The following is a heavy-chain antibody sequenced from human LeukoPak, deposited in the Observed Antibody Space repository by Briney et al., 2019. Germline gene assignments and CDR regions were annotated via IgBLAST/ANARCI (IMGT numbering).Heavy chain of an antibody. D-gene: IGHD2-2*01. V-gene: IGHV4-39*07. CDR3: ARASLMPYDFDY. CDR2: IYYSGST. Sequence: SETLSLTCSVSGGSISSTSYYWGWIRQPPEKGLDWIGSIYYSGSTYYNPSLKSRVTISVDTSKNQFSLKLSSVTAADTAIYYCARASLMPYDFDYWGQGTLVTVSS. CDR1: GGSISSTSYY. J-gene: IGHJ4*02.